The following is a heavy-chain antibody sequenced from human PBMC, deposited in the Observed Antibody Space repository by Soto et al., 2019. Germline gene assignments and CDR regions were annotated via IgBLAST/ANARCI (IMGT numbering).Heavy chain of an antibody. V-gene: IGHV1-3*01. CDR2: INAGNGNT. D-gene: IGHD5-18*01. J-gene: IGHJ4*02. CDR1: GYTFTSYA. CDR3: ARSEPEWNVDTAMVGFFPFDY. Sequence: SVKVSCKASGYTFTSYAMHWVRQAPGQRLEWMGWINAGNGNTKYSQKFQGRVTITRDTSASTAYMELSSLRSEDTAVYYCARSEPEWNVDTAMVGFFPFDYWGQGTLVTVSS.